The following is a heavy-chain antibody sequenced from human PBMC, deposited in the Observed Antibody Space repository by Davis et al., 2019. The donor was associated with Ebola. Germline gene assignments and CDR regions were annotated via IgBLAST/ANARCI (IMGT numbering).Heavy chain of an antibody. CDR2: LTHSSSHI. V-gene: IGHV3-21*01. CDR3: ARSTLGDY. Sequence: GGSLRLSCAASGFTFSSYSMNWVRQAPGKGLEWVSSLTHSSSHIYYADSVKGRFTISRDNANSSLYLQMNSRRAEDTAVYYCARSTLGDYWGQGTLVTVSS. CDR1: GFTFSSYS. D-gene: IGHD3-10*01. J-gene: IGHJ4*02.